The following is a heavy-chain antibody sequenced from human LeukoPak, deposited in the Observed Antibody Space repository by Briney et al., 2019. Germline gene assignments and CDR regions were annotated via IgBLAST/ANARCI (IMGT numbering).Heavy chain of an antibody. CDR3: ARAPSEIGGYYPEYFRH. V-gene: IGHV3-74*01. CDR2: IKSDGGT. D-gene: IGHD3-22*01. J-gene: IGHJ1*01. CDR1: GFTFSTYW. Sequence: GGSLRLSCAASGFTFSTYWMHWVPEAPGKGLVWFSRIKSDGGTNYADSVKGRFTISRDNAKKTVSLQMNSLRPEDTGVYYCARAPSEIGGYYPEYFRHWGQGTLVTVSS.